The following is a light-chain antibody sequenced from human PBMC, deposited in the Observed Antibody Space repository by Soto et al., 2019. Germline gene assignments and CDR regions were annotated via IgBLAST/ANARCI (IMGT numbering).Light chain of an antibody. V-gene: IGKV3-15*01. J-gene: IGKJ3*01. CDR2: GAS. Sequence: EIVMTQAPATLSVSPGERATLSCRASQSVSTNLAWYQQKPGQAPRLLIYGASTRAAGIPARFSGSGSGTAVTITVSSLQSEDFVVYYCQQYNNRPEFTFGPGTKVYVK. CDR1: QSVSTN. CDR3: QQYNNRPEFT.